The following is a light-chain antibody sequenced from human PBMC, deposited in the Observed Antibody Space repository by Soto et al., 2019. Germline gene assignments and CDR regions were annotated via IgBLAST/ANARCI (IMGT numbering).Light chain of an antibody. CDR2: DVS. CDR3: CSYAGSYTSHVV. CDR1: SSDVGGYNY. J-gene: IGLJ2*01. V-gene: IGLV2-11*01. Sequence: QLVLTQPRSVSGSPGQSVTISCTGTSSDVGGYNYVSWYQQHPGKAPKLMIYDVSKRPSGVPDRFSGSKSGNTASLTISGLQAEDEADYYCCSYAGSYTSHVVFGGGTKLTVL.